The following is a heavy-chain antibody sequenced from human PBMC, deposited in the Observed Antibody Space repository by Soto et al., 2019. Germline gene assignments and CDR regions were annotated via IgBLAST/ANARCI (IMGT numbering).Heavy chain of an antibody. V-gene: IGHV4-39*01. CDR1: GGSIRSNSYY. D-gene: IGHD6-13*01. CDR3: ARLWQQLGRFDD. J-gene: IGHJ4*02. Sequence: QLQLQESGPGLVKPSETLSLTCSVSGGSIRSNSYYWGWIRQPPGKGLQWIGTIYYNGTTYYNPSLKSRVTISVYTSKNQFSLTLSSVTAADTAVYYCARLWQQLGRFDDWGQGTLVTVSS. CDR2: IYYNGTT.